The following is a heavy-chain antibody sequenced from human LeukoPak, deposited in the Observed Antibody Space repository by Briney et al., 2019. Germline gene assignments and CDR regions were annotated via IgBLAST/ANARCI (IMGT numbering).Heavy chain of an antibody. CDR2: IYPGDSDT. CDR1: GYSFATYW. J-gene: IGHJ3*02. CDR3: ARPPPYSGSYFVDAFDI. D-gene: IGHD1-26*01. V-gene: IGHV5-51*01. Sequence: GESLRISCKGSGYSFATYWIGWVRQMPGKGLDWMGIIYPGDSDTRYSPSFQGQVTISADKSISTAYLQWSSLKASDTAMYYCARPPPYSGSYFVDAFDIWGQGTMVAVSS.